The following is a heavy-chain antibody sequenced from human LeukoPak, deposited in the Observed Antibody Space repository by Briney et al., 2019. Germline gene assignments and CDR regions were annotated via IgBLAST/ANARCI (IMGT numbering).Heavy chain of an antibody. CDR3: ARDPYSGSYGDYYYYYMDV. V-gene: IGHV3-74*01. CDR2: INGDGSST. J-gene: IGHJ6*03. D-gene: IGHD1-26*01. Sequence: PGGSLRLSCAASGFTLSNNWMHWVRQAPGKGLVWVSRINGDGSSTSYADSLKGRFTISRDNAKSSLYLQMNSLRDEDTAVYYCARDPYSGSYGDYYYYYMDVWGKGTTVTISS. CDR1: GFTLSNNW.